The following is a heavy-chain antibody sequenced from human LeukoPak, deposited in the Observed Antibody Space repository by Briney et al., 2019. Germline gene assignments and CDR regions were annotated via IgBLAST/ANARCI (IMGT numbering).Heavy chain of an antibody. D-gene: IGHD3-22*01. J-gene: IGHJ4*02. CDR1: GGSISSYY. V-gene: IGHV4-59*08. CDR2: IYYSGST. Sequence: PSETLSLTCTVSGGSISSYYWSWIRQPPGQGLEWIGYIYYSGSTNYNPSLKSRVTISVDTSKNQFSLKLSSVTAADTAVYYCARARPIGSGYYSYSFDYWGQGTLVTVSS. CDR3: ARARPIGSGYYSYSFDY.